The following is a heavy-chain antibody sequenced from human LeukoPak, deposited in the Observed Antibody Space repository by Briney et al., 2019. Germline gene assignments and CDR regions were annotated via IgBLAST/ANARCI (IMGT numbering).Heavy chain of an antibody. D-gene: IGHD6-13*01. Sequence: GSLRLSCAASEFTFSSYAMHWVRQAPGKGLEYVPAISSNGGSTYYANSVKGRFTISRDNSKNTLYLQMGSLRAEDMAVYYCARVLGIAAAGYSDYWGQGTLVTVSS. CDR1: EFTFSSYA. J-gene: IGHJ4*02. V-gene: IGHV3-64*01. CDR3: ARVLGIAAAGYSDY. CDR2: ISSNGGST.